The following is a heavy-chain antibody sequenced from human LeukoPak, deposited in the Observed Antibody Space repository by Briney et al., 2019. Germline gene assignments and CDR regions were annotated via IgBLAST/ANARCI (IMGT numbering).Heavy chain of an antibody. D-gene: IGHD2-15*01. V-gene: IGHV3-7*01. Sequence: PGGSLRLSCAASGFTFSSYWMTWVRQAPGKGLEWVANIKQDGSEKYVDSVKGRFTISRDNAKNSLYLQMNSLRAEDTAVYYCTRDTGCSGGTCYSFYGYWGQGTLVTVSS. CDR1: GFTFSSYW. CDR3: TRDTGCSGGTCYSFYGY. J-gene: IGHJ4*02. CDR2: IKQDGSEK.